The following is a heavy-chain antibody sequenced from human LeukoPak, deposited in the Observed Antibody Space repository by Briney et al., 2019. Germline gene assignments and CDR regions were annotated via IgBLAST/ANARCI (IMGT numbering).Heavy chain of an antibody. CDR2: FHSSGST. CDR1: VFTLSSNN. D-gene: IGHD3-22*01. Sequence: GGSLRLSCAASVFTLSSNNMSWVRQAPGKGLEGVSIFHSSGSTYYADSVGGRFTISRDNYKNTLYLQMNSLRAEDTAMYYCARAPTYDSSGYPDYWGQGTLVTVSS. V-gene: IGHV3-53*01. J-gene: IGHJ4*02. CDR3: ARAPTYDSSGYPDY.